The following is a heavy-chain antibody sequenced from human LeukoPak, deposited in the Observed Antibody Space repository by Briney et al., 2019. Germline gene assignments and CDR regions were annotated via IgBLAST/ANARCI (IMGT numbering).Heavy chain of an antibody. CDR3: TRSSSGDGDYGY. Sequence: GGSLRLSCAASGFTFSGSAMHWVRQASGKRLEWVGRIRSKANSYATAYAASVKGRFTIFRDDSKNTAYLQMNSLKTEDTAVYYCTRSSSGDGDYGYWGQGTLVTVSS. CDR1: GFTFSGSA. D-gene: IGHD4-17*01. CDR2: IRSKANSYAT. V-gene: IGHV3-73*01. J-gene: IGHJ4*02.